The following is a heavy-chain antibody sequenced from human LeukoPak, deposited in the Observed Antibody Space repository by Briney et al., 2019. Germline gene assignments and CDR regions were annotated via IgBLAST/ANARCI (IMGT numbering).Heavy chain of an antibody. CDR3: ARLAYYDSSGYHLDY. CDR1: GSRLTSYW. V-gene: IGHV5-51*01. J-gene: IGHJ4*02. Sequence: GESLKISCQSSGSRLTSYWIAWVRQLPGKGLEWMGIIYPGDSDTRYSPSFQGQVTFSADKSITTAYLHWSSLKASDTATYYCARLAYYDSSGYHLDYWGQGTLVTVPS. CDR2: IYPGDSDT. D-gene: IGHD3-22*01.